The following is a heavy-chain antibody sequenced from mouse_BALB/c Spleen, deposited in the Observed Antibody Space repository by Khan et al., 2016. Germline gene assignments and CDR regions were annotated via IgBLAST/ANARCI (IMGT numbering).Heavy chain of an antibody. D-gene: IGHD1-1*01. Sequence: QVQLKQSGAELAKPGASVKMSCKASGSTFTSYWMHWVKQRPGQGLEWIGYINPSPGYTEYNQKFKDKATLHADKSSSTAYMQLSSLTSADSAVYYCATSYYYGSSYYAMDYWGQGTSVTVSS. V-gene: IGHV1-7*01. J-gene: IGHJ4*01. CDR1: GSTFTSYW. CDR2: INPSPGYT. CDR3: ATSYYYGSSYYAMDY.